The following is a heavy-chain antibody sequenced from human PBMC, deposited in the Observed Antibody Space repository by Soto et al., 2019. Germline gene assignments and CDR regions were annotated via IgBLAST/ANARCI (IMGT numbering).Heavy chain of an antibody. CDR2: ISGSGGST. D-gene: IGHD5-12*01. V-gene: IGHV3-23*01. Sequence: EVQLLESGGGLVQPGGSLRLSCAASGFTFSSYAMSWVRQAPGKGLEWVSAISGSGGSTYYADSVKGRFTISRDNSKNTLYLQINSLSAEDTAVYYCALLVATILTGNHYWGQGTLVTVSS. J-gene: IGHJ4*02. CDR1: GFTFSSYA. CDR3: ALLVATILTGNHY.